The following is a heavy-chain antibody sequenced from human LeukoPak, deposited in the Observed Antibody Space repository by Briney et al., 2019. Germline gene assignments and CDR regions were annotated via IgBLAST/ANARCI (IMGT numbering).Heavy chain of an antibody. CDR1: GGTFSSYA. Sequence: ASVKVSCKASGGTFSSYAISWVRQAPGQGLEWMGGIIPIFGTANYAQKFQGRVTITADESTSTAYMELSSLRSEDTAVYYCARGRIGDYSCGWGTTDYWGQGTLVTVSS. D-gene: IGHD6-19*01. J-gene: IGHJ4*02. V-gene: IGHV1-69*13. CDR3: ARGRIGDYSCGWGTTDY. CDR2: IIPIFGTA.